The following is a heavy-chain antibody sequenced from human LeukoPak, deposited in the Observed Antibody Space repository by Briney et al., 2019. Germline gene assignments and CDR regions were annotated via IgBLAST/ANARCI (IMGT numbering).Heavy chain of an antibody. J-gene: IGHJ4*02. D-gene: IGHD3-22*01. Sequence: PGRSLRLSCAASGFTFDDYAMHWVRQAPGKGLEWVSGISWNSGSIGYADSVKGRFIISRDNAKNSLYLQMNSLRAEDTALYYCAKDMSLPYYYDSSGVTFLFDYWGQGTLVTVSS. CDR2: ISWNSGSI. CDR1: GFTFDDYA. V-gene: IGHV3-9*01. CDR3: AKDMSLPYYYDSSGVTFLFDY.